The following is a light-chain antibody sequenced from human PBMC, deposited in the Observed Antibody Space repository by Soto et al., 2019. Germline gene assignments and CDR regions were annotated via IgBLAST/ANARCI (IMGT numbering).Light chain of an antibody. V-gene: IGLV2-14*01. CDR3: SSYTTSSTRV. CDR1: SSDVGIYNY. Sequence: QSVLTQPASVSGSPGQSIAISCTGSSSDVGIYNYVSWYQQHPGKVPKLIIYEVTNRPSGVSNRFSGSKSGNTASLTISGLLAEDEADYYCSSYTTSSTRVFGTGTKVTVL. CDR2: EVT. J-gene: IGLJ1*01.